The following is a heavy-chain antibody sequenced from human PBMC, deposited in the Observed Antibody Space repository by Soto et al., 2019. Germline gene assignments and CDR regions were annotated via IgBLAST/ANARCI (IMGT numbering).Heavy chain of an antibody. J-gene: IGHJ4*02. CDR1: GFTFSNYS. Sequence: EVQLVQSGGGLVQPGGSLRLSCAASGFTFSNYSMTWFRQSPAMGLEWVSYITGSRSTIYYTASVRGRFTISRDNARSSLYLQMNSLRDEDTAVYYCARAGHVPGALVDYWGQGNLVIVSS. D-gene: IGHD2-2*01. CDR3: ARAGHVPGALVDY. CDR2: ITGSRSTI. V-gene: IGHV3-48*02.